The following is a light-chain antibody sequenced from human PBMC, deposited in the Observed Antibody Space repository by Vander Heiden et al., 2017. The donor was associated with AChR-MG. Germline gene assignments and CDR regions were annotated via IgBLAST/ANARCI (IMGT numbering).Light chain of an antibody. Sequence: SVTISCTGTSSDVGSYNRVSWYQQPPGTAPKLMIYEVSNRPSGVPDRFSGSKSGNTASLTISGLQAEDEADYYCSLYTSSRGVFGGGTKLTVL. CDR1: SSDVGSYNR. CDR2: EVS. CDR3: SLYTSSRGV. J-gene: IGLJ2*01. V-gene: IGLV2-18*01.